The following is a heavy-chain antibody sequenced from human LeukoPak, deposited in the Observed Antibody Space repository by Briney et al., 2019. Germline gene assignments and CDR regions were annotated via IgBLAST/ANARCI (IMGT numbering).Heavy chain of an antibody. CDR2: SDPEDGET. Sequence: GASVKVSCKVYGYTLTEFSMHWVRQAPGKGLEWMGGSDPEDGETFYTQKLQGRVTMTEDTSTHTAYMEVSGLKSEDTAVYYCAINSGSYLGYWGQGTLATVSS. J-gene: IGHJ4*02. D-gene: IGHD1-26*01. CDR3: AINSGSYLGY. V-gene: IGHV1-24*01. CDR1: GYTLTEFS.